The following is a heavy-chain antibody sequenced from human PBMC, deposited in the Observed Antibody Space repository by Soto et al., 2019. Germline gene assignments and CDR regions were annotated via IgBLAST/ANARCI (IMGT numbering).Heavy chain of an antibody. D-gene: IGHD4-17*01. CDR3: ARDHDYGYYYRPINWFDP. Sequence: QVQLQESVPGLVKPSQTLSLTCTVSGGSISSGGYYWSWIRQHPGKGLEWIGYFYYSGRTYYVPSLKSRVTLSVDTSKNQFSLKLSSVTAADTAVYYCARDHDYGYYYRPINWFDPWGQGTLVTVSS. J-gene: IGHJ5*02. CDR1: GGSISSGGYY. V-gene: IGHV4-31*03. CDR2: FYYSGRT.